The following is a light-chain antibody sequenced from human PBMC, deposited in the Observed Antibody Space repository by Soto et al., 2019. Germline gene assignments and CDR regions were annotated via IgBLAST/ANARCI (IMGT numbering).Light chain of an antibody. CDR2: AAS. Sequence: ELVLTQSPVTLSLSPGESATLSCRASQSVSSRYFAWYQQKPGQAPRLLIYAASSRATGIPDRFSGSGSGTDFSLTISRLEPEDFAVYYCQQYASSRTFGPGTKVE. CDR3: QQYASSRT. CDR1: QSVSSRY. V-gene: IGKV3-20*01. J-gene: IGKJ1*01.